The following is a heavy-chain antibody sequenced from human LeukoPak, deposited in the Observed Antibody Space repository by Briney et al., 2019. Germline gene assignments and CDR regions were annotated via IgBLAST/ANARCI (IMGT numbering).Heavy chain of an antibody. CDR2: IRFDGTNK. V-gene: IGHV3-30*02. CDR3: AKDLLRDQWFGES. CDR1: GFTFSNYG. Sequence: GGSLRLSCAASGFTFSNYGMHWVRQAPGKGLEWVAFIRFDGTNKFYADSVKGRFTISRDDSKNTLYLEMNSLRPEDTAVYYCAKDLLRDQWFGESWGQRTPVTVSS. D-gene: IGHD3-10*01. J-gene: IGHJ5*02.